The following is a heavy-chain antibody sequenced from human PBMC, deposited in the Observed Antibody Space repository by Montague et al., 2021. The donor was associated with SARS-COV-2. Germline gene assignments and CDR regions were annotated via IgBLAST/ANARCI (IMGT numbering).Heavy chain of an antibody. CDR2: IYHSGST. V-gene: IGHV4/OR15-8*01. J-gene: IGHJ6*02. CDR3: ARAPRDYYSYTSGYYYYYYGMDV. Sequence: SETLSLTCMVSGASIRSYSWSWIRQPPGKGLEWIGEIYHSGSTNYNPSLKIRVTISVDKSKNQFPLKLSSVAAADTAVYDCARAPRDYYSYTSGYYYYYYGMDVWGQGTTVTVSS. D-gene: IGHD3-22*01. CDR1: GASIRSYS.